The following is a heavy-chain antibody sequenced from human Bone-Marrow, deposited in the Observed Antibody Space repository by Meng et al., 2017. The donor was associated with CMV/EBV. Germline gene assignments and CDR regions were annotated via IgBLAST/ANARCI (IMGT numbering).Heavy chain of an antibody. J-gene: IGHJ1*01. Sequence: GGSLRLSCAASGFTVSSNYMSWVRQAPGKGLEWVSVIYSGGSTYYADSVKGRFTISRDNSKNTLYLQMNSLRAEDTAVYYCAKRRIAAAGDFQDWGQGTLVTVSS. CDR1: GFTVSSNY. V-gene: IGHV3-53*01. CDR3: AKRRIAAAGDFQD. CDR2: IYSGGST. D-gene: IGHD6-13*01.